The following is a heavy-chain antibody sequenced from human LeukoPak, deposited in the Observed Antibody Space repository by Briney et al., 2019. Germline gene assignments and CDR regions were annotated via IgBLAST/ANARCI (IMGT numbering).Heavy chain of an antibody. Sequence: SETLSLTCAVSGYFISSGYYWGWIRQPPGKGLEWIGSIYHSGSTYYNPSLKSRVTISVDTSKNQFSLKLSSVTAADTAVYYCARSVLYYYDSSGYRADAFDIWGQGTTVTVFS. CDR3: ARSVLYYYDSSGYRADAFDI. V-gene: IGHV4-38-2*01. D-gene: IGHD3-22*01. CDR2: IYHSGST. CDR1: GYFISSGYY. J-gene: IGHJ3*02.